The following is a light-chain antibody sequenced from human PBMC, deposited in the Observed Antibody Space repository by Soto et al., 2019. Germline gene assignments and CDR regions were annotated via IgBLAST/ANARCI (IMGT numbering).Light chain of an antibody. V-gene: IGKV3-11*01. CDR1: QSVSSY. CDR3: QQRINWPQT. Sequence: EIVLTQSPATLSLSPGERAPLSCRASQSVSSYLAWYQQKPGQAPRLLIYDASNRATGIPARFSGSGSGTVFTLTISSLEPEGFAVYYCQQRINWPQTFGQGTKLEI. CDR2: DAS. J-gene: IGKJ2*01.